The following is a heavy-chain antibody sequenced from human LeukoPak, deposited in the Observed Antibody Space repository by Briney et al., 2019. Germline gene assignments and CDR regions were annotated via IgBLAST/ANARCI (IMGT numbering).Heavy chain of an antibody. CDR3: AREAGYCSSTSCFRGPPSDNWFDP. CDR2: IIPILGIA. D-gene: IGHD2-2*01. V-gene: IGHV1-69*04. J-gene: IGHJ5*02. CDR1: GGTFSSYA. Sequence: SVKVSCKASGGTFSSYAISWVRQAPRQGLEWMGRIIPILGIANYAQKFQGRVTITADKSTSTAYMELSSLRSEDTAVYYCAREAGYCSSTSCFRGPPSDNWFDPWGQGTLVTVSS.